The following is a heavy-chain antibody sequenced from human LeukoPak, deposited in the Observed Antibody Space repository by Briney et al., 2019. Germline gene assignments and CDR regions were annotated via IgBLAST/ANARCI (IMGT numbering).Heavy chain of an antibody. V-gene: IGHV4-39*07. D-gene: IGHD3-16*02. Sequence: RASETLSLTCTVSGGSINSSSYYWGWIRQPPGKGLEWIGEINHSGSTNYNPSLKSRVTISVDTSKNQFSLKLSSVTAADTAVYYCARPRTYPRLYDYWGQGTLVTVSS. CDR1: GGSINSSSYY. J-gene: IGHJ4*02. CDR3: ARPRTYPRLYDY. CDR2: INHSGST.